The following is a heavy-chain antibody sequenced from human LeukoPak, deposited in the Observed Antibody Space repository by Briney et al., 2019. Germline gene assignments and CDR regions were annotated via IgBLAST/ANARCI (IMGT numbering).Heavy chain of an antibody. V-gene: IGHV3-21*01. CDR3: ARRGPRGSSFYYYYYMDV. J-gene: IGHJ6*03. Sequence: GGSLRLSCAASGFTFSSYSMNWVRQAPGKGLEWVSSISSSSSYIYYADSVKGRFTISRDNAKNSLYLQMNSLRAEDTAVYYCARRGPRGSSFYYYYYMDVWGKGTTVTVSS. CDR2: ISSSSSYI. CDR1: GFTFSSYS. D-gene: IGHD6-6*01.